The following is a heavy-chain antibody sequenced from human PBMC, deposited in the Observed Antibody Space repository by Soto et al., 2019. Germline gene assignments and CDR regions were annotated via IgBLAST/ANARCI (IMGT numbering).Heavy chain of an antibody. V-gene: IGHV3-9*01. Sequence: EVQLVESGGGLVHPGRSLRLSCAASGFTFDDYAMHWVQQAPGKGLEWVSSISWNSGDIGYADSVKGRFTISRDNAKNSLYLQMNSLRAEDTALYYCAKGNFAYYYYYMDVWGKGTTVTVSS. CDR3: AKGNFAYYYYYMDV. J-gene: IGHJ6*03. CDR1: GFTFDDYA. CDR2: ISWNSGDI.